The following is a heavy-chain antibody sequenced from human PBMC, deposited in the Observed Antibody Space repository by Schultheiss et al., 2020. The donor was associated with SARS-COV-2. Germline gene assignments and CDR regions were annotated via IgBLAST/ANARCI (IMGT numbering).Heavy chain of an antibody. D-gene: IGHD3-3*01. CDR3: AKDLSVGGRGGLYGMDV. J-gene: IGHJ6*02. CDR1: GFTFSSYE. Sequence: GGSLRLSCAASGFTFSSYEMNWVRQAPGKGLEWVSYISSSGSTIYYADSVKGRFTISRDNSKNTLYLQMNSLRAEDTAVYYCAKDLSVGGRGGLYGMDVWGQGTTVTVSS. V-gene: IGHV3-48*03. CDR2: ISSSGSTI.